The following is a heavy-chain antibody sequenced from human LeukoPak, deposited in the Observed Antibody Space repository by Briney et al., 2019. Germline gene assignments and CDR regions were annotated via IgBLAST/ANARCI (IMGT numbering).Heavy chain of an antibody. D-gene: IGHD6-19*01. J-gene: IGHJ4*02. CDR1: GFTFDDYA. Sequence: GGSLRLSCAASGFTFDDYAMHWVRQAPGKGLEWVSGISWNSGSIGYADSVKGRFTISRDNAKNSLYLQMNSLRAEDTAVYYCARDQYSSGCLDYWGQGTLVTVSS. CDR2: ISWNSGSI. V-gene: IGHV3-9*01. CDR3: ARDQYSSGCLDY.